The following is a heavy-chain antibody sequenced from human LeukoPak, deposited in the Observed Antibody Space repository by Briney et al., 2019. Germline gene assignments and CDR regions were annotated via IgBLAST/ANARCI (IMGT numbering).Heavy chain of an antibody. CDR2: IYTSGST. CDR3: ARVGGSYFRSAFNYFDY. V-gene: IGHV4-4*07. Sequence: PSETLSLTCTVSGGSISSYYWSWIRQPAGKGLEWIGRIYTSGSTNYNPSLKSRVTMSVDTSKNQFSLKLSSVTAADTAVYYCARVGGSYFRSAFNYFDYWGQGTLVTVSS. D-gene: IGHD1-26*01. CDR1: GGSISSYY. J-gene: IGHJ4*02.